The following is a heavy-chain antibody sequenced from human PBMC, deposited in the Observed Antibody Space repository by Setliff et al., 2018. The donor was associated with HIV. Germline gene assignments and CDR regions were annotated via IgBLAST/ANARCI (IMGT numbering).Heavy chain of an antibody. CDR2: ISSGSVNI. D-gene: IGHD3-10*01. CDR1: GFMFNIYE. J-gene: IGHJ6*02. Sequence: GGSLRLSCAASGFMFNIYEMNWVRQAPGKGLEWVSYISSGSVNIFYADSVKGRFTISRDNAKNSLYLQMNSLRAEDTAIYCCARGSLRGVLALGMDVWGQGTTVTVSS. CDR3: ARGSLRGVLALGMDV. V-gene: IGHV3-48*03.